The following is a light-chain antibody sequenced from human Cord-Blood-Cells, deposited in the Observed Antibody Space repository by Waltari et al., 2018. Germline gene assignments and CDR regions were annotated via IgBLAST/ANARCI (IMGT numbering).Light chain of an antibody. J-gene: IGLJ2*01. V-gene: IGLV1-51*02. CDR1: SSTIGNNY. CDR3: GTWDSSLSAGV. Sequence: QSVLTQPPSVSAAPGQKVTISCSGSSSTIGNNYVSWYQQLPGTAPKLRLHENKKRPSGSPDRFSCSKSGTSATLCITGLQTGDEADYYCGTWDSSLSAGVFGGGTKLTVL. CDR2: ENK.